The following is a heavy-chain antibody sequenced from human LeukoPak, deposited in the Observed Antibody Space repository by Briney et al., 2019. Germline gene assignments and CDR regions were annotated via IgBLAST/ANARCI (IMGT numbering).Heavy chain of an antibody. Sequence: PGGSLRLSCAASGFTFSSYGMHWVRQAPGKGLEWVAVISYDGSNKYYADSVKGRFTISRDNSKNTLYLQMNSLRAEDTAVYYCAKELYRYYYYGMDVWGKGTTVTVSS. D-gene: IGHD2-2*01. J-gene: IGHJ6*04. CDR2: ISYDGSNK. V-gene: IGHV3-30*18. CDR1: GFTFSSYG. CDR3: AKELYRYYYYGMDV.